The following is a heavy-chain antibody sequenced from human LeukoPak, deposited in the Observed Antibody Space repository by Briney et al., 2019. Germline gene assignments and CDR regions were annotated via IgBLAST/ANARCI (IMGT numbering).Heavy chain of an antibody. CDR2: IKQDVSDK. Sequence: HTGGSLRLSCAASGFTFSIYWMTWVRQAPGRGLEWVASIKQDVSDKYYVDAVKGRFTISRDNAKNSLYLQMNSLRAEDTAVYYCARGVAAAGSLGYWGQGTLVTVSS. CDR3: ARGVAAAGSLGY. D-gene: IGHD6-13*01. CDR1: GFTFSIYW. J-gene: IGHJ4*02. V-gene: IGHV3-7*05.